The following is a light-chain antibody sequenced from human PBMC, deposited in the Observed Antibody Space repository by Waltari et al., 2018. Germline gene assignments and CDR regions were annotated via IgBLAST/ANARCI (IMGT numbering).Light chain of an antibody. J-gene: IGLJ2*01. CDR1: TLEGQF. CDR2: QDT. Sequence: SYELTQPPSVSVSPGQTASITCPGDTLEGQFACGYQRKPGHSPVLVIYQDTKRPSGIPERFSGSNSGNTATLTISGTQATDEADYYCQAWDGSSVVFGGGTILTVL. CDR3: QAWDGSSVV. V-gene: IGLV3-1*01.